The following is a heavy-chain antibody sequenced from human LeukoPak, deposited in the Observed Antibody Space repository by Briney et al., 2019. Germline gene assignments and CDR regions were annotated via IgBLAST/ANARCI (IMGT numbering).Heavy chain of an antibody. J-gene: IGHJ3*02. CDR2: LSERGST. CDR3: ARTSGAIGRNVQAFDI. CDR1: GGSFNDYY. D-gene: IGHD1-1*01. Sequence: PSETLSLTCAVYGGSFNDYYWSWTRQSPGKGLEWIGELSERGSTNFNPSLKGRVSISVDTSKKQFSLRLNPVTAADTAVYYCARTSGAIGRNVQAFDIWGQGTLVTVSS. V-gene: IGHV4-34*01.